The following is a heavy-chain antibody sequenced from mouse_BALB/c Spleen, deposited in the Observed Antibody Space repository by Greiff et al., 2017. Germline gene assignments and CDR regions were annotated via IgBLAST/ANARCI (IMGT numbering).Heavy chain of an antibody. CDR2: IDPENGNT. J-gene: IGHJ3*01. D-gene: IGHD4-1*01. V-gene: IGHV14-1*02. CDR3: ARLGRPAY. Sequence: VQLQQSGAELVRPGALVKLSCKASGFNIKDYYMHWVKQRPEQGLEWIGWIDPENGNTIYDPKFQGKASITADTSSNTAYLQLSSLTSEDTAVYYCARLGRPAYWGQGTLVTVSA. CDR1: GFNIKDYY.